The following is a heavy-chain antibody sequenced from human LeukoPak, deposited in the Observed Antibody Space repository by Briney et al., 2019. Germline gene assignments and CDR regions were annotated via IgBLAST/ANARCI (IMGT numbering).Heavy chain of an antibody. J-gene: IGHJ6*03. D-gene: IGHD3-9*01. CDR2: IIPIFGTA. CDR3: ARVRPGYDILTAISYYYYMDV. CDR1: GYTFTGYY. Sequence: GASVKVSCKASGYTFTGYYMHWVRQAPGQGLEWMGGIIPIFGTANYAQKSQGRVTITADESTSTAYMELSSLRSEDTAVYYCARVRPGYDILTAISYYYYMDVWGKGTTVTISS. V-gene: IGHV1-69*13.